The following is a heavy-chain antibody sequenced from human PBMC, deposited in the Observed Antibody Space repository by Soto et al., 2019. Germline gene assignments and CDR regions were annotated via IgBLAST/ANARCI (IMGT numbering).Heavy chain of an antibody. Sequence: LRLSCATSGFTFSNAWMAWVRQAPGKGLEWVGRIKSIADGGTTNYAAPVKGRFSISRHDSENTLYLQMNSLRVEDTGIYYCHTPHGRNAFDIWGPGTVVTVSS. J-gene: IGHJ3*02. CDR2: IKSIADGGTT. CDR3: HTPHGRNAFDI. CDR1: GFTFSNAW. V-gene: IGHV3-15*01. D-gene: IGHD2-8*01.